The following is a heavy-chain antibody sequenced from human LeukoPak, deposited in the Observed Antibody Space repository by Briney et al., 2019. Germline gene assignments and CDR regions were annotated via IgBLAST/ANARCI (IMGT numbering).Heavy chain of an antibody. CDR2: IIPILGIA. CDR1: GGTFSSYT. Sequence: ASVKVSXKASGGTFSSYTISWVRQAPGQGLEWMGRIIPILGIANYAQKFQGRVTITADKSTSTAYMELSSLRSEDTAVYYCAVSAGNYSPDYYYYYMDVWGKGTTVTVSS. J-gene: IGHJ6*03. CDR3: AVSAGNYSPDYYYYYMDV. D-gene: IGHD1-7*01. V-gene: IGHV1-69*02.